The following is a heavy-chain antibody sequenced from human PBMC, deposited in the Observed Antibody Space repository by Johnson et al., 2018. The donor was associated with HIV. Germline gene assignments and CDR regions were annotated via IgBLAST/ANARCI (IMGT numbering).Heavy chain of an antibody. CDR1: GFTFSHAW. D-gene: IGHD2-21*01. Sequence: VQLVESGGGLVKPGGSLRLSCVASGFTFSHAWMSWVRQAPGKGLEWVARIKRETEGGTRDYDAPVKGRFTISRDDSKNTLYLQMNNLTSEDTAVYYCAKAIVVVLVGDNDDAFDIWGQGTIVTVSS. J-gene: IGHJ3*02. CDR2: IKRETEGGTR. V-gene: IGHV3-15*01. CDR3: AKAIVVVLVGDNDDAFDI.